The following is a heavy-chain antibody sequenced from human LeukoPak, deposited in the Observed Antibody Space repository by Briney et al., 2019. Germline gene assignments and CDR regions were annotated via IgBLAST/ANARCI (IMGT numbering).Heavy chain of an antibody. CDR1: GFTFSSYS. V-gene: IGHV3-21*01. D-gene: IGHD2/OR15-2a*01. CDR2: ISSSSSYI. CDR3: ARDGVEYGTGV. J-gene: IGHJ6*04. Sequence: GGSLRLSCAASGFTFSSYSMNWVRQAPGKGLEWVSSISSSSSYIYYADSVKGRFTISRDNAKNSLYLQMNSLRAEDTAVYYCARDGVEYGTGVWGKGTTVTVSS.